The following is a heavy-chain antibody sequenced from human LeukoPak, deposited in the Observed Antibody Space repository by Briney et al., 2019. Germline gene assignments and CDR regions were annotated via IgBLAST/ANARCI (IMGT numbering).Heavy chain of an antibody. CDR2: IYYSGST. J-gene: IGHJ4*02. D-gene: IGHD3-3*01. Sequence: SETLSLTCTVSGGSISSYYWSWIRQPPGKGLEWIGYIYYSGSTNYNPSLKSRVTISVATSKNQFSLKLSSVTAADTAVYYCARGATIFGVVIIGWYYFDYWGQGTLVTVSS. CDR3: ARGATIFGVVIIGWYYFDY. CDR1: GGSISSYY. V-gene: IGHV4-59*01.